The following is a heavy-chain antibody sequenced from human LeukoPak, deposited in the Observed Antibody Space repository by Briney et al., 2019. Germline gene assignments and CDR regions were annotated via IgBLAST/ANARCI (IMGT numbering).Heavy chain of an antibody. D-gene: IGHD6-13*01. CDR1: GGSFSGYY. Sequence: PSETLSLTCAVYGGSFSGYYWSWIRQPPGKGLEWIGEINHSGSTNYNPSLKSRVTISVDTSKNQFSLKLSSVTAADTAVYYCARHVRYSSSWYWFDPWGQGTLVTVSS. CDR2: INHSGST. CDR3: ARHVRYSSSWYWFDP. V-gene: IGHV4-34*01. J-gene: IGHJ5*02.